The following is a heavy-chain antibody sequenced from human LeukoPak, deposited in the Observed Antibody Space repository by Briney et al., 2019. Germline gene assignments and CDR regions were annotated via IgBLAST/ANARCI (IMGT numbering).Heavy chain of an antibody. Sequence: SETLSLTCTVSGYSISSGYYWGWIRQPPGKGLEWIGSITHSGIPYYSPSLKSRVTISLDTSKNQFSLKLTSVTAADTAVYYCARSRGYSGGWYYFDYWGQGTLVTVSS. CDR2: ITHSGIP. CDR1: GYSISSGYY. V-gene: IGHV4-38-2*02. CDR3: ARSRGYSGGWYYFDY. D-gene: IGHD6-19*01. J-gene: IGHJ4*02.